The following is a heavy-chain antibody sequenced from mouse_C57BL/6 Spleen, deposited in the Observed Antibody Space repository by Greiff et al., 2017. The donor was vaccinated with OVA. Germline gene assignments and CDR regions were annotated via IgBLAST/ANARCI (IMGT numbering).Heavy chain of an antibody. CDR2: IYPGSGST. V-gene: IGHV1-55*01. CDR3: ARWGTTEDYDMEY. Sequence: QVQLQQPGAELVKPGASVKMSCKASGYTFTSYWITWVKQRPGQGLEWIGDIYPGSGSTNYNEKFKSKATLTVDTSSSTADMQLSSLTSEDSAVYYCARWGTTEDYDMEYWGQGTSVTVSS. J-gene: IGHJ4*01. D-gene: IGHD1-1*01. CDR1: GYTFTSYW.